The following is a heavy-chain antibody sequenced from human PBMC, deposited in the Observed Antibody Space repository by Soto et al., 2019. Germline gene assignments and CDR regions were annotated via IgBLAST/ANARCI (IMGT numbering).Heavy chain of an antibody. D-gene: IGHD2-8*01. CDR3: AKNGQPPYYYYGLDV. V-gene: IGHV1-18*01. CDR1: CYTFTRYG. CDR2: ISGYNGDT. J-gene: IGHJ6*02. Sequence: QGHLVQSGAEVKKPGAPVQGSCKASCYTFTRYGISWVRQAPGQGLEWMGWISGYNGDTNYAQNLQDRVTMTIDTSTNTAYMELRSLTSDDTAVYYCAKNGQPPYYYYGLDVWGQGTTVTVSS.